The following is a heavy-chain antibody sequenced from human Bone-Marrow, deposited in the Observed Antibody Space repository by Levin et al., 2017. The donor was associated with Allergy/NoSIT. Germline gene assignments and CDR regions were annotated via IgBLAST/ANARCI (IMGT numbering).Heavy chain of an antibody. CDR2: MNPNSGNT. D-gene: IGHD5-18*01. V-gene: IGHV1-8*01. J-gene: IGHJ5*02. Sequence: GESLKISCKASGYTFTSYDINWVRQATGQGLEWMGWMNPNSGNTGYAQKFQGRVTMTRNTSISTAYMELSSLRFEDTAVYYCARGGIRRGYYNWFDPWGQGTLVTVSS. CDR3: ARGGIRRGYYNWFDP. CDR1: GYTFTSYD.